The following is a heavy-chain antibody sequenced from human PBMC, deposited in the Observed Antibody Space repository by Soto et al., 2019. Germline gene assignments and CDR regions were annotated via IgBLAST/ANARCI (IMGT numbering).Heavy chain of an antibody. D-gene: IGHD1-26*01. CDR2: INSGSTSV. V-gene: IGHV3-48*01. J-gene: IGHJ4*02. Sequence: EVQLVESGGGLVQPGGSLRLSCVASGFDFNSYSMNWVRQAPGKGLEWISYINSGSTSVFYADSVKGRFTISRDNAKNSPYLQMNSLRAEDTAVYYCTSSASPDAYWGQGTLVTVSS. CDR1: GFDFNSYS. CDR3: TSSASPDAY.